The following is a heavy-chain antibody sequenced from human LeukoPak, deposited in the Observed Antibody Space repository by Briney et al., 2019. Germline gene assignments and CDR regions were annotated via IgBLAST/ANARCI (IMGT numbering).Heavy chain of an antibody. CDR3: VREGLGPSFSAWFDP. J-gene: IGHJ5*02. V-gene: IGHV3-48*03. CDR1: GFTFSSYE. CDR2: ISSSGSTI. D-gene: IGHD3/OR15-3a*01. Sequence: GGSLRLSCAASGFTFSSYEMNWVRQAPGKGLEWVSYISSSGSTIYYADSVKGRFTISRDNSENTLYLQMNSLRVEDTAVYYCVREGLGPSFSAWFDPWGQGTLVTVSS.